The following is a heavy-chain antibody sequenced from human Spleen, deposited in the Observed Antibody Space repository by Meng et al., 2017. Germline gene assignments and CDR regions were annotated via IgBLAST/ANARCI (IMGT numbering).Heavy chain of an antibody. D-gene: IGHD2-21*02. CDR3: AKVSAYCGGDCLHH. CDR1: GFTFSSYA. Sequence: GESLKISCAASGFTFSSYAMTWVRQAPGKGLEWVSFISNIDDSTYYADSVKGRFTISRDNFKKTLYLQMSSLRAEDTAIYYCAKVSAYCGGDCLHHWGQGTLVTVSS. V-gene: IGHV3-23*01. CDR2: ISNIDDST. J-gene: IGHJ5*02.